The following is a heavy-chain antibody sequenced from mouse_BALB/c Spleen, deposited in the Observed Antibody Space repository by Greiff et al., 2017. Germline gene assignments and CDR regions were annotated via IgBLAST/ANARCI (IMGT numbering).Heavy chain of an antibody. J-gene: IGHJ4*01. D-gene: IGHD1-3*01. V-gene: IGHV5-6*01. Sequence: EVQVVESGGDLVKPGGSLKLSCAASGFTFSSYGMSWVRQTPDKRLEWVATISSGGSYTYYPDSVKGRFTISRDNAKNTLYLQMSSLKSEDTAMYYCARQELKGAMDYWGQGTSVTVSS. CDR3: ARQELKGAMDY. CDR1: GFTFSSYG. CDR2: ISSGGSYT.